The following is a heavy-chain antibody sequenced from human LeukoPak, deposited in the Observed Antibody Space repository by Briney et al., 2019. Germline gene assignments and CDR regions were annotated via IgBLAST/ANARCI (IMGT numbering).Heavy chain of an antibody. J-gene: IGHJ6*03. Sequence: ASVKVSCNASGYTFTSYDINWVRQATGQGLEWMGWMNPNSGNTGYAQKFQGRVTMTRNTSISTAYMELSSLRSEDTAVYYCARGRGSATYYYYMDVWGKGTTVTVSS. D-gene: IGHD1-26*01. V-gene: IGHV1-8*01. CDR2: MNPNSGNT. CDR1: GYTFTSYD. CDR3: ARGRGSATYYYYMDV.